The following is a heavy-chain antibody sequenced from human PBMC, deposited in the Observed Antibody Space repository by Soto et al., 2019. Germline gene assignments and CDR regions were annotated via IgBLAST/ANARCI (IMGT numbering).Heavy chain of an antibody. V-gene: IGHV1-46*03. CDR2: INPSGGST. Sequence: ASVKVSCKASGYTFTSYYMHWVRQAPGQGLEWMGIINPSGGSTSYAQKYQGRVTMTRDTSTSTVYMELSSLRSEDTALYYCVRGFIGCSSSWYQVYFDYWGQGTLVTVSS. D-gene: IGHD6-13*01. J-gene: IGHJ4*02. CDR1: GYTFTSYY. CDR3: VRGFIGCSSSWYQVYFDY.